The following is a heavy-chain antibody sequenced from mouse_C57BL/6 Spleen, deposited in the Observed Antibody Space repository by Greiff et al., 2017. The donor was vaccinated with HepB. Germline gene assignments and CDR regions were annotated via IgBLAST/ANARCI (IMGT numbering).Heavy chain of an antibody. D-gene: IGHD2-5*01. CDR3: ARGEAYYSNYYAMDY. CDR2: IYPGSGST. V-gene: IGHV1-55*01. CDR1: GYTFTSYW. J-gene: IGHJ4*01. Sequence: VQLQQPGAELVKPGASVKMSCKASGYTFTSYWITWVKQRPGQGLEWIGDIYPGSGSTNYNEKFKSKATLTVDTSSSTAYMQLSSLTSEDSAVYYCARGEAYYSNYYAMDYWGQGTSVTVSS.